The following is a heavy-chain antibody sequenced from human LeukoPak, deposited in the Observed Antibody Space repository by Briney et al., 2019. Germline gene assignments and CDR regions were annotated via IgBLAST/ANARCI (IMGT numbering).Heavy chain of an antibody. J-gene: IGHJ4*02. D-gene: IGHD3-16*01. V-gene: IGHV3-66*01. CDR2: IYIGGST. CDR1: GFTHRSNY. Sequence: GGSLRLSRAASGFTHRSNYMSWVRQAPGKGLEWVSSIYIGGSTYYADSVKGRFTISRDNPNNTLYLQMHSLRAEDTAVYYCAREISRFGIWGQGTLVTVSS. CDR3: AREISRFGI.